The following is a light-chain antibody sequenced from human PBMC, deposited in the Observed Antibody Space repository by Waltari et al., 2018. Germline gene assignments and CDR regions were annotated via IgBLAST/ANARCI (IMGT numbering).Light chain of an antibody. CDR2: DVT. V-gene: IGLV2-14*03. CDR1: SSDVGAYNH. J-gene: IGLJ1*01. Sequence: QSALTQPASVSGSPGQSIAISCTGTSSDVGAYNHVSWYQPHPGKAPRLMISDVTNRPAGVSARFSGSKSGNTASLTISGPQTEDEADYYCSSYTISDTYVFGTGTKVTVL. CDR3: SSYTISDTYV.